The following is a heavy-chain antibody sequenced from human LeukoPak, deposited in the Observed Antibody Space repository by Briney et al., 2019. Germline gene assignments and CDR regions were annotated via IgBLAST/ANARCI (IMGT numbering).Heavy chain of an antibody. J-gene: IGHJ5*02. Sequence: PGGSLRLSCALSGFTLSSYAMSWVRQAPGKGLEWVSAISGSGGSTYYADSVKGRFTISRDNSKNTLYLQMNSLRAEDTAVYYCAKGGRRSSVDWFDPWGQGTLVTVSS. CDR3: AKGGRRSSVDWFDP. CDR2: ISGSGGST. V-gene: IGHV3-23*01. D-gene: IGHD6-19*01. CDR1: GFTLSSYA.